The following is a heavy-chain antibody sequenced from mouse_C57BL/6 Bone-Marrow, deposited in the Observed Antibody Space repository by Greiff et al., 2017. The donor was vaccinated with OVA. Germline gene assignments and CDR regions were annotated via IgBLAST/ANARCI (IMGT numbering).Heavy chain of an antibody. CDR2: IDPSDSYT. Sequence: QVQLQQPGAELVMPGASVKLSCKASGYTFTSYWMHWVKQRPGQGLEWIGEIDPSDSYTNYNQKFKGKSTLTVDKSSSTAYMQLSSLTSEDSAVYYCARERYYYGSSYRYFDVWGTGTTVTVSS. CDR3: ARERYYYGSSYRYFDV. D-gene: IGHD1-1*01. V-gene: IGHV1-69*01. J-gene: IGHJ1*03. CDR1: GYTFTSYW.